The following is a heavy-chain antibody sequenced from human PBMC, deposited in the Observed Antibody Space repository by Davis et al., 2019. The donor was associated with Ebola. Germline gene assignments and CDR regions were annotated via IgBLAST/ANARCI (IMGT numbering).Heavy chain of an antibody. Sequence: MPSETLSLTCTVSGGSIRTNTYFWGWIRQPPGKGLEWIATVSYTGSTYFDPSLTTRITISVDTSKNQFSLKLTSVTAADTAVYYCATIRSREYDFAYWGQGTLVSVSS. CDR1: GGSIRTNTYF. J-gene: IGHJ4*02. V-gene: IGHV4-39*01. CDR3: ATIRSREYDFAY. CDR2: VSYTGST. D-gene: IGHD2-2*01.